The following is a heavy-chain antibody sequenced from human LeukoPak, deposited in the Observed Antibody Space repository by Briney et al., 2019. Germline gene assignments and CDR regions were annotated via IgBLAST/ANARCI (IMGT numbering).Heavy chain of an antibody. CDR1: GYTFTSYD. CDR2: MNPSSGNT. CDR3: ARGPLIMTTVVTRVDWFDP. D-gene: IGHD4-23*01. Sequence: ASVKVSCKASGYTFTSYDINWVRQATGQGLEWMGWMNPSSGNTGYAQKFQGRVTLTRNTSIATAYMEPSSPRSEDTAVYYCARGPLIMTTVVTRVDWFDPWGQGSLVTVSS. J-gene: IGHJ5*02. V-gene: IGHV1-8*01.